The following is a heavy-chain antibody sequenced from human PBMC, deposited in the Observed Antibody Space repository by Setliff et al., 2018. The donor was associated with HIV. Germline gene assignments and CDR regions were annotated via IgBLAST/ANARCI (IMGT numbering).Heavy chain of an antibody. D-gene: IGHD2-21*02. V-gene: IGHV4-39*01. J-gene: IGHJ3*02. CDR3: SRSGIGYGGDSNTFDI. CDR2: IHYSGST. CDR1: GDSITGSHYY. Sequence: SETLSLTCTVSGDSITGSHYYWGWIRQPPGKGLEWIASIHYSGSTYDSPSVRSRVAIFVDTSKNQFSLWLNSVTATDAAMYYCSRSGIGYGGDSNTFDIWGQGTLVTVSS.